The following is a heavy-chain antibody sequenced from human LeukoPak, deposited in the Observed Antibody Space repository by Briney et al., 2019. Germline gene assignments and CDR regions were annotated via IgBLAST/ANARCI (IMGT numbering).Heavy chain of an antibody. D-gene: IGHD4-11*01. J-gene: IGHJ4*02. V-gene: IGHV3-23*01. CDR2: ISGSGGST. CDR1: GFTFSSYA. Sequence: GGSLRLSCAASGFTFSSYAMSWVRQAPGKGLEWVSAISGSGGSTYYADSVKGRFTISRDNAKNSLYLQMNSLRAEDTAVYYCARTMTTVTPPDYWGQGTLVTVSS. CDR3: ARTMTTVTPPDY.